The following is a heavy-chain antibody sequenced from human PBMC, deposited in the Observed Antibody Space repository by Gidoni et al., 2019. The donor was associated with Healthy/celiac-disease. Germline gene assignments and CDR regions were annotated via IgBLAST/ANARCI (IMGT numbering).Heavy chain of an antibody. CDR3: AREGYMTTVTPDFDY. Sequence: QVQLVESGGGVVQPGRSLRLSCAASGFTFSSYGMHWVRQAPGKGLEWVAVIWYDGSNKYYADSVKGRFTISRDNSKNTLYLQMNSLRAEDTAVYYCAREGYMTTVTPDFDYWGQGTLVTVSS. V-gene: IGHV3-33*01. D-gene: IGHD4-17*01. CDR2: IWYDGSNK. CDR1: GFTFSSYG. J-gene: IGHJ4*02.